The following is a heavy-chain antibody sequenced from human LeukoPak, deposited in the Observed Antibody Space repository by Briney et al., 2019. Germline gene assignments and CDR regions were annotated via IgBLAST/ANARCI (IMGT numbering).Heavy chain of an antibody. Sequence: GGSLRLSCAASGFTFSSYWMSWVRQAPGKGLEWVANIKQDGSEKYYVDSVKGRFTISRDNSKNTLYLQMNSLRAEDTAVYYCARGPPLTMIVVVPIDYWGQGTLVTVSS. J-gene: IGHJ4*02. D-gene: IGHD3-22*01. V-gene: IGHV3-7*01. CDR3: ARGPPLTMIVVVPIDY. CDR1: GFTFSSYW. CDR2: IKQDGSEK.